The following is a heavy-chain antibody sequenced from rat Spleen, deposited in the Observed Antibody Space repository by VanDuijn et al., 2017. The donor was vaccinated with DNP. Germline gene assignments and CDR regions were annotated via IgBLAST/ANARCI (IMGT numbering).Heavy chain of an antibody. D-gene: IGHD5-1*01. CDR2: ISPSGGGT. V-gene: IGHV5-19*01. CDR1: GFSFSKFG. CDR3: TRGAGSPYWSFDF. J-gene: IGHJ1*01. Sequence: EVQLVESGGGLVQAGRSLKLSCEASGFSFSKFGMHWIRQAPTKGLEWVTSISPSGGGTYYRDSVKGRFTISRDNAKNTLYLQMNSLRSEDTATYYCTRGAGSPYWSFDFWGPGTVVTVSS.